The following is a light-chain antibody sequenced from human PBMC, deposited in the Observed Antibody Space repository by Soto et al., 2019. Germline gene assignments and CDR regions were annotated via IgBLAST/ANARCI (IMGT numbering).Light chain of an antibody. CDR2: EVT. Sequence: QSVLTQPASFSGSPGHSITISCTGTSGDIGSYNRVSWYQQHPGKAPKLIIYEVTDRPSGVSNRFSGSKSGNTASLTISGLQAEDEAEYYCSSYTNINTRACVFGTGTKVTV. J-gene: IGLJ1*01. V-gene: IGLV2-14*01. CDR3: SSYTNINTRACV. CDR1: SGDIGSYNR.